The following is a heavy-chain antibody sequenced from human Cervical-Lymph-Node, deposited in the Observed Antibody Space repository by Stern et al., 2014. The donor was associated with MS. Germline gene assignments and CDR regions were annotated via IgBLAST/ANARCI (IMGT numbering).Heavy chain of an antibody. D-gene: IGHD4-17*01. CDR1: GDTFASYP. CDR2: VNPTDGRT. V-gene: IGHV1-46*03. CDR3: ANPLPYAN. J-gene: IGHJ1*01. Sequence: QLVEYGAEVKKPGASGKVSGKASGDTFASYPIDWLRQAPGQGFVWMGIVNPTDGRTTYAQTFKGRVTMTRDTSTRTVYMELSSLRTEDTAMYFCANPLPYANWGQGTRVTVSS.